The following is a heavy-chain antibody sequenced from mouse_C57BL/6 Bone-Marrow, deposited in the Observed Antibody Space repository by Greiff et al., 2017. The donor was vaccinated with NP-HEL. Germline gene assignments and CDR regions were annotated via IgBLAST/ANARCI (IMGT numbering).Heavy chain of an antibody. Sequence: EVKLMESGGGLVKPGGSLKLSCAASGFTFSSYAMSWVRQTPEKRLEWVATISDGGSYTYYPDNVKGRFTISRDNAKNNLYLQMSHLKSEDTAMYYCASHYYGSSSYYFDYWGQGTTLTVSS. CDR3: ASHYYGSSSYYFDY. V-gene: IGHV5-4*03. CDR2: ISDGGSYT. CDR1: GFTFSSYA. D-gene: IGHD1-1*01. J-gene: IGHJ2*01.